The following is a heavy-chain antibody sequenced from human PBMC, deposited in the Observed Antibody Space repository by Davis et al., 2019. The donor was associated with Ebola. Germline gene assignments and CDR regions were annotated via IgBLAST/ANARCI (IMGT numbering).Heavy chain of an antibody. CDR3: ARLGNYYDSSGYPN. V-gene: IGHV4-39*01. D-gene: IGHD3-22*01. CDR2: IYYSGGT. Sequence: SETLSLTCTVSGGSISSSSYYWGWIRQPPGKGLEWIGSIYYSGGTYYNPSLKSRVTISVDTSKNQFSLKLSSVTAADTAVYYCARLGNYYDSSGYPNWGQGTLVTVSS. J-gene: IGHJ4*02. CDR1: GGSISSSSYY.